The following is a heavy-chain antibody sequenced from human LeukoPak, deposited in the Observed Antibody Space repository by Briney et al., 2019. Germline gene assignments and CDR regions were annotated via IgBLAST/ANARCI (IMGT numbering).Heavy chain of an antibody. D-gene: IGHD3-10*01. V-gene: IGHV3-30*18. J-gene: IGHJ4*02. Sequence: PGGSLRLSCEASGFTFSTYGMHWVRQAPGRGLEWVAVISNDGYTQYYADSVKGRFTISRDNSKNALFLQMNSLRAEDTAVYYCSKDWGEDYYGSGSYYNSDGYWGQGTLVTVSS. CDR1: GFTFSTYG. CDR3: SKDWGEDYYGSGSYYNSDGY. CDR2: ISNDGYTQ.